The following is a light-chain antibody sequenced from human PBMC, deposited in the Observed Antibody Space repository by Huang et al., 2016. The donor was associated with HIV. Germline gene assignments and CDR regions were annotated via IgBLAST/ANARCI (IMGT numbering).Light chain of an antibody. Sequence: EIVLTQSPATLSLSPGERATLSCRASQRVSSYLAWYQQKPGQAPRLLIYDASSRATGIPARFSGSGSGTDFTLTISSLEPEDFAVYYRQQRSNWLTFGGGTKVEIK. V-gene: IGKV3-11*01. CDR1: QRVSSY. J-gene: IGKJ4*01. CDR2: DAS. CDR3: QQRSNWLT.